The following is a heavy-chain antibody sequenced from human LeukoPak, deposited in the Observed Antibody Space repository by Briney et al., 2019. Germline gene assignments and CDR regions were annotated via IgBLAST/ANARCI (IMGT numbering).Heavy chain of an antibody. CDR3: AREKFLAAAGTRGSWFDP. D-gene: IGHD6-13*01. CDR2: IWYDGSNK. J-gene: IGHJ5*02. CDR1: GFTFSSYG. Sequence: QPGRSLRLSCAASGFTFSSYGMHWVRQAPGKGLEWAAVIWYDGSNKYYADSVKGRFTISRDNSKNTLYLQMNSLRAEDTAVYYCAREKFLAAAGTRGSWFDPWGQGTLVTVSS. V-gene: IGHV3-33*01.